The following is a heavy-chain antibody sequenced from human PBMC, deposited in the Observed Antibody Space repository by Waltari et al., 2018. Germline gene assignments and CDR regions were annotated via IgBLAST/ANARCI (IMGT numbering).Heavy chain of an antibody. CDR1: GFIFLNFG. CDR3: VKWDYSGSGFSHFYPMDV. Sequence: QVQLVESGGGMVQPGSSLRPSCVASGFIFLNFGLLLVRQAPGKGLEWVAFISYDGSNKNYRDSVKGRFTISRDNSKNRLSLQMNSLTPEDTAVYHCVKWDYSGSGFSHFYPMDVWGQGTTVTVS. D-gene: IGHD3-10*01. V-gene: IGHV3-30*18. CDR2: ISYDGSNK. J-gene: IGHJ6*02.